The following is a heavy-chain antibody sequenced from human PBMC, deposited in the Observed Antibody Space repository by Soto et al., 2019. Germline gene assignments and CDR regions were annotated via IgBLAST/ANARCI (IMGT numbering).Heavy chain of an antibody. D-gene: IGHD3-3*01. V-gene: IGHV2-70*01. J-gene: IGHJ6*02. CDR3: ARTFWSGYFGYGMDV. Sequence: ESGPTLVNPTQTLTLTCTFSGFSLSTSGMCVSWIRQPPGKALEWLALIDWDDDKYYSTSLKTRLTISKDTSKNQVVLTMTNMDPVDTATYYCARTFWSGYFGYGMDVWGQGTTVTVSS. CDR1: GFSLSTSGMC. CDR2: IDWDDDK.